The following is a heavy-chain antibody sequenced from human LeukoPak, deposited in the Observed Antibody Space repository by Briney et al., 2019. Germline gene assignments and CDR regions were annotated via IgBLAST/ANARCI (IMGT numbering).Heavy chain of an antibody. CDR2: IDYSGST. Sequence: SETLSLTCTVSGGSISSYYWSWIRQPPGKGLEWSGYIDYSGSTNYNPSLKSRVTISVDTSKNQFSLKLSSVTAADTAVYYCARSDETYYYDSSGSVHYFDYWGQGTLVTVSS. CDR1: GGSISSYY. CDR3: ARSDETYYYDSSGSVHYFDY. D-gene: IGHD3-22*01. J-gene: IGHJ4*02. V-gene: IGHV4-59*01.